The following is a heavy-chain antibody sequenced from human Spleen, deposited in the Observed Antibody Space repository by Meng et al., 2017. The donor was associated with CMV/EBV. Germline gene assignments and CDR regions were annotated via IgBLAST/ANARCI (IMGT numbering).Heavy chain of an antibody. CDR2: IYGNDEK. V-gene: IGHV2-5*01. Sequence: TFSGFSLTSRAMAVGWIRQPPGKAPEWLALIYGNDEKHYSPSLKSSLTITKGTARNRVVLAMTDLNPVDSGTYYCAHRRAGFGELFDYWGQGSLVTVSS. D-gene: IGHD3-10*01. CDR3: AHRRAGFGELFDY. CDR1: GFSLTSRAMA. J-gene: IGHJ4*02.